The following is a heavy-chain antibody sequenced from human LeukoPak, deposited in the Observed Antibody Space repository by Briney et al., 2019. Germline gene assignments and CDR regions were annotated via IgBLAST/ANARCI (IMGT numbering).Heavy chain of an antibody. CDR2: IYYSGST. J-gene: IGHJ4*02. V-gene: IGHV4-39*07. CDR1: GGSISSSSYY. D-gene: IGHD6-13*01. CDR3: ARSLYSSNWSSFDY. Sequence: SETLSLTCTVSGGSISSSSYYWGWIRQPPGKGLEWIGSIYYSGSTYYNPSLKSRVTISVDTSKNQFSLKLNSVTAADTAVYYCARSLYSSNWSSFDYWGQGSLVTVSS.